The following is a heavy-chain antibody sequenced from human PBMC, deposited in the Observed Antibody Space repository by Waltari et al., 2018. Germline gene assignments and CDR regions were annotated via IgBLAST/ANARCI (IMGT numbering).Heavy chain of an antibody. Sequence: EVQLLESGGGLVQPGGSLRLSCAASGFIFSDYAMNWVRQAPGKGLGWVSFISVSGGSTSYADSVKGRFTISRDNSKKTLYLQINSLRGEDAAVYYCANLGAAMRVYSFDGLDVWGQGTTVTVSS. V-gene: IGHV3-23*01. CDR2: ISVSGGST. CDR1: GFIFSDYA. D-gene: IGHD2-2*01. J-gene: IGHJ6*02. CDR3: ANLGAAMRVYSFDGLDV.